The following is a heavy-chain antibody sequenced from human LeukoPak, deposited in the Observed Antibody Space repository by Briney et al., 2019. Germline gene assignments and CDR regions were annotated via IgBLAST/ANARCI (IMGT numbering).Heavy chain of an antibody. CDR1: GYTFSNYA. CDR2: IIPIFGTT. Sequence: ASVKVSCKASGYTFSNYAMNWVRQAPGQGLEWMGGIIPIFGTTNYAQKFQGRVTITADESTSTAYMELSSLRSEDAAVYYCARRGIAVSFDYWGQGTLVTVSS. J-gene: IGHJ4*02. V-gene: IGHV1-69*13. CDR3: ARRGIAVSFDY. D-gene: IGHD6-19*01.